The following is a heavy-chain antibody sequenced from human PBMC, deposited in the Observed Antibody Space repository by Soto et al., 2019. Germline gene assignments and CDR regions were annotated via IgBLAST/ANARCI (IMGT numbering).Heavy chain of an antibody. J-gene: IGHJ4*02. CDR1: GGTFSSYA. Sequence: SVKVSCKASGGTFSSYAISWVRQAPGQGLEWMGGIIPIFGTANYAQKFQGRVTITADESTSTAYMELSSLRSEDTAVYYCASQLSSIAVAGNFDSGGKGTLFTVS. CDR3: ASQLSSIAVAGNFDS. V-gene: IGHV1-69*13. CDR2: IIPIFGTA. D-gene: IGHD6-19*01.